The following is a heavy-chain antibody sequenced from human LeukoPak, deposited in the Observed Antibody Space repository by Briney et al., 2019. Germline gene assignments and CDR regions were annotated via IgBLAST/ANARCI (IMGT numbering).Heavy chain of an antibody. CDR3: AEGDIGLRSTKYYFDY. CDR1: GFTFNSYA. Sequence: PGGSLRLSCAASGFTFNSYAMSWVRQAPGKGLEWVSVISGSGGSTYYADSVKGRFTISRDNSKNTLYLQMNSLRAGDTAVYYCAEGDIGLRSTKYYFDYWGQGTLVTVSS. V-gene: IGHV3-23*01. J-gene: IGHJ4*02. CDR2: ISGSGGST. D-gene: IGHD2-8*01.